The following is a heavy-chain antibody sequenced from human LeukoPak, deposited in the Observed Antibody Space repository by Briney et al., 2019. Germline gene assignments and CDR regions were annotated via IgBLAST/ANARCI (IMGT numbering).Heavy chain of an antibody. D-gene: IGHD2-21*02. Sequence: ASVKVSCKASGYTFTGYYMHWVRQAPGQGLEWMGWINPNSGGTNYAQKFQGRVTMTRDTSISTAYMELSRLRSDDTAVYYCARGPGSPYCGGDCYSGNFDLWGRGTLVTVSS. CDR3: ARGPGSPYCGGDCYSGNFDL. CDR2: INPNSGGT. V-gene: IGHV1-2*02. J-gene: IGHJ2*01. CDR1: GYTFTGYY.